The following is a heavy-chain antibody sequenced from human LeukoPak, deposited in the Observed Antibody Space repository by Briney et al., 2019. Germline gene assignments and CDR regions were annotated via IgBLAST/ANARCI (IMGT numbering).Heavy chain of an antibody. CDR1: GYTFTGYY. CDR3: ASFADYGSGSYYYYMDV. Sequence: ASVKVSCKASGYTFTGYYMHWVRQAPGQGLEWMGWINPNSGGTNYAQKFQGRVTMARDTSISTAYMELSRLRSDDTAVYYCASFADYGSGSYYYYMDVWGKGTTVTISS. CDR2: INPNSGGT. D-gene: IGHD3-10*01. V-gene: IGHV1-2*02. J-gene: IGHJ6*03.